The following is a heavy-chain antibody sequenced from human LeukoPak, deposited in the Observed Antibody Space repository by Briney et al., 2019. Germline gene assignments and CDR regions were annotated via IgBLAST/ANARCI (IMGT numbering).Heavy chain of an antibody. CDR1: GGTFSSYA. CDR3: ARDAETGEGYFDY. D-gene: IGHD7-27*01. Sequence: SVKVSCKSSGGTFSSYAISWVRQAPGQGLEWMGRIIPIFGTANYAQKFQGRVTITTDESTSTAYMELSSLRSEDTAVYYCARDAETGEGYFDYWGQGTLVTVSS. V-gene: IGHV1-69*05. J-gene: IGHJ4*02. CDR2: IIPIFGTA.